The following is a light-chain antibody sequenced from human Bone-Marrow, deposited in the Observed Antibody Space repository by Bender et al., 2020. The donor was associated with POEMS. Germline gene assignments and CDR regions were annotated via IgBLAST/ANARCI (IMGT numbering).Light chain of an antibody. CDR1: SSDVGSDHL. Sequence: QSPLTQPASVSGSPGQSITISCTGTSSDVGSDHLVSWYQQHPLKAPRFIIYEGAKRTPGVSNRFSGSKSGNTALLTISGVQAEDEADYYCCFYTGSSAFFGGGTKLTVL. J-gene: IGLJ2*01. V-gene: IGLV2-23*03. CDR3: CFYTGSSAF. CDR2: EGA.